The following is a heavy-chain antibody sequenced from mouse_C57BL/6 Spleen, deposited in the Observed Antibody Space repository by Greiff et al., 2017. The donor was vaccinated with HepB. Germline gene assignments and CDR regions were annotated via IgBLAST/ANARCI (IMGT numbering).Heavy chain of an antibody. Sequence: VQLQQSGAELVRPGASVKLSCTASGFNIKDDYMHWVKQRPEQGLEWIGWIDPENGDTEYASKFQGKATITADTSSNTAYLQLSSLTSEDTAVYYCTTGVLGWFAYWGQGTLVTVSA. J-gene: IGHJ3*01. CDR1: GFNIKDDY. CDR2: IDPENGDT. CDR3: TTGVLGWFAY. V-gene: IGHV14-4*01.